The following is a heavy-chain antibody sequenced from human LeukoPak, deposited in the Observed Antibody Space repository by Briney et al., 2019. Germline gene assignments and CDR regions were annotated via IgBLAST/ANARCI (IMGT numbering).Heavy chain of an antibody. CDR1: GFSFDDYA. Sequence: PGGSLRLSCTASGFSFDDYAMHWVRQAPGKGLEWVSGISWSSGSIAYADSVKGRFTISRDNAKNSLYLQMNSLRAEDTAVYYCARGSWDYWGQGTLVTVSS. J-gene: IGHJ4*02. CDR2: ISWSSGSI. CDR3: ARGSWDY. V-gene: IGHV3-9*01.